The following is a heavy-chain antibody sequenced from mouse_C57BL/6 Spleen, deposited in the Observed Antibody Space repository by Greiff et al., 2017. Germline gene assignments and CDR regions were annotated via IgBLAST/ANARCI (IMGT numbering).Heavy chain of an antibody. CDR1: GYTFTSYW. CDR2: IDPSDSET. V-gene: IGHV1-52*01. Sequence: QVQLKESGAELVRPGSSVKLSCKASGYTFTSYWMHWVKQRPIQGLEWIGNIDPSDSETHYNQKFKDKATLTVDKSSSTAYMQLSSLTSEDSAVYYCARSVVGLNFDYWGQGTTLTVSS. D-gene: IGHD1-1*01. CDR3: ARSVVGLNFDY. J-gene: IGHJ2*01.